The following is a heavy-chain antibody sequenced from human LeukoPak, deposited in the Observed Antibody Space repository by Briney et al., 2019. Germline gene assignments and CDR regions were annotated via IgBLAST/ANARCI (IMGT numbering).Heavy chain of an antibody. CDR2: IDGGGGST. Sequence: GGSLRLSCTASGFAFSSYAMSWVRQAPGVGLGWVSAIDGGGGSTWHADSVKGRFTIYRENSKTTLYMQMNSLRAEDTAVYYCANDFYDNSGSRYDYWGQGTLVTVSS. J-gene: IGHJ4*02. CDR1: GFAFSSYA. V-gene: IGHV3-23*01. D-gene: IGHD3-22*01. CDR3: ANDFYDNSGSRYDY.